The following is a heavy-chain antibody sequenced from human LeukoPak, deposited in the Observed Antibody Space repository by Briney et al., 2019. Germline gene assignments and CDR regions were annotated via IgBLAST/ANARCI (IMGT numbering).Heavy chain of an antibody. V-gene: IGHV3-74*01. J-gene: IGHJ4*02. D-gene: IGHD4-23*01. CDR3: ARGPGTDGGAYVGDF. CDR2: SDGGGSST. CDR1: GFTFRNQW. Sequence: GGSLRLSCAASGFTFRNQWMHWVRQVPGKGLEWVSRSDGGGSSTSYADSVKGRFPISRDNAKSTLYLQMNSLTVEDTAVYHCARGPGTDGGAYVGDFWGRGILVTVSS.